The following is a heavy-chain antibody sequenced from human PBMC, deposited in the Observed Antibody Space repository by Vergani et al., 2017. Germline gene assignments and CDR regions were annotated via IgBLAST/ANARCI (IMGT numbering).Heavy chain of an antibody. CDR2: INPNSGGT. CDR1: GYTFTGYY. CDR3: ARGGIAARPNYYYYMDV. D-gene: IGHD6-6*01. Sequence: QVQLVQSGAEVKKPGASVKVSCKASGYTFTGYYMHWVRQAPGQGLEWMGRINPNSGGTNYAQKFQGRVTMTRDTSISTAYMELSRLRSDATAVYYCARGGIAARPNYYYYMDVWGKGTTVTVSS. J-gene: IGHJ6*03. V-gene: IGHV1-2*06.